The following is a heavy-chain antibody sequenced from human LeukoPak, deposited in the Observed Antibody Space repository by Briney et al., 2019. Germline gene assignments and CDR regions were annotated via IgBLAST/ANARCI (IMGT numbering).Heavy chain of an antibody. Sequence: GGSLRLSCAASGFTFSSYAMSWVRQAPGKGLEWVAVISYDGSNKYYADSVKGRFTISRDNSKNTLYLQMNSLRAEDTAVYYCAKAGYGGNSGGFDYWGQGTLVTVSS. CDR3: AKAGYGGNSGGFDY. V-gene: IGHV3-30*18. CDR2: ISYDGSNK. J-gene: IGHJ4*02. CDR1: GFTFSSYA. D-gene: IGHD4-23*01.